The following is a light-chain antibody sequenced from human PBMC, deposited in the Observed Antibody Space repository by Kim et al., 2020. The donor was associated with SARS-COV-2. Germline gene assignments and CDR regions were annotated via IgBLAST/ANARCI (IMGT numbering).Light chain of an antibody. CDR3: AAWDGSLNGYV. Sequence: GQGVTNPRSWSSPDSGSRILSWYEQLPRTDPNLLLYSNYQRPSGVPDRFSGSLSGTSGSLAISGCQSEDEADYYCAAWDGSLNGYVFGTWTKVTVL. CDR1: SPDSGSRI. J-gene: IGLJ1*01. V-gene: IGLV1-44*01. CDR2: SNY.